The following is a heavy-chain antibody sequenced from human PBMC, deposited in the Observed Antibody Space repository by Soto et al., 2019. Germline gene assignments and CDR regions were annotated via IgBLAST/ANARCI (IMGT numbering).Heavy chain of an antibody. CDR3: ARGLKKVVPAAKRQNYYYYMDV. D-gene: IGHD2-2*01. CDR2: INHSGST. CDR1: GGSFSGYY. Sequence: SETLSLTCAVYGGSFSGYYWSWIRQPPGKGLEWIGEINHSGSTNYNPSLKSRVTISVDTSKNQFSLKLSSVTAADTAVYYCARGLKKVVPAAKRQNYYYYMDVWGKGTTVTVSS. J-gene: IGHJ6*03. V-gene: IGHV4-34*01.